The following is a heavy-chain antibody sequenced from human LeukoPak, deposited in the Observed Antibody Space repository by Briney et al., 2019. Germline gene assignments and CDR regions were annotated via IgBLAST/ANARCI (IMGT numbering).Heavy chain of an antibody. CDR1: GFTFSSYG. J-gene: IGHJ4*02. V-gene: IGHV3-33*01. CDR3: ARDMGGYCSSTSCYVGLDY. CDR2: IWYDGSNK. D-gene: IGHD2-2*01. Sequence: PGGSLRLSCAASGFTFSSYGMHWVRQAPGEGLEWVAVIWYDGSNKYYADSVKGRFTISRDNSKNTLYLQMNSLRAEDTAVYYCARDMGGYCSSTSCYVGLDYWGQGTLVTVSS.